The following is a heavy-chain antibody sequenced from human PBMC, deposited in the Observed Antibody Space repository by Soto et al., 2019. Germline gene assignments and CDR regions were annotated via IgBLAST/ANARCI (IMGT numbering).Heavy chain of an antibody. J-gene: IGHJ6*02. Sequence: PGESLKISCKGSGYSFTSYWIGWVRQMPGKGLERMGIIYPGDSDTRYSPYFKGQVTISADKSISTAYLQWSSLKASDTVMYYCARHGLGILVVPSAKTLTHTRGYYYDMDVWGQANTVTASS. V-gene: IGHV5-51*01. CDR1: GYSFTSYW. CDR3: ARHGLGILVVPSAKTLTHTRGYYYDMDV. CDR2: IYPGDSDT. D-gene: IGHD2-2*01.